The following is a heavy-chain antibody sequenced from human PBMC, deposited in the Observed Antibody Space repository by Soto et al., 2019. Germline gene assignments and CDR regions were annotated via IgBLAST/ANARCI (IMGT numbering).Heavy chain of an antibody. V-gene: IGHV1-18*01. CDR1: GYTFTSYG. CDR2: ISAYNGNT. Sequence: QVQLVQSGAEVKKPWASVKVSCNASGYTFTSYGISWVRQAPGQGLEWMGCISAYNGNTNYAQKIQGRVTRTADTSTSTAYMELRSLRSDDTAVYYWARDTAAAGIFDYWGQGTLVTVSS. D-gene: IGHD6-13*01. CDR3: ARDTAAAGIFDY. J-gene: IGHJ4*02.